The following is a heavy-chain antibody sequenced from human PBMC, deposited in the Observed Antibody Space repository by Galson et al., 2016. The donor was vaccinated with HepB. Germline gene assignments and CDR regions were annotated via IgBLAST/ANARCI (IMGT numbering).Heavy chain of an antibody. V-gene: IGHV4-39*07. CDR2: IYYSGST. CDR1: GGSISSSSYY. D-gene: IGHD3-22*01. Sequence: SETLSLTCTVSGGSISSSSYYWGWIRQPPGKGLEWIGSIYYSGSTYYNPSLKSRVTISVDPSKNQFSLKLSSVTAADTAVYYCARGRAASFLSGYYDPWGQGTLVTVSS. CDR3: ARGRAASFLSGYYDP. J-gene: IGHJ5*02.